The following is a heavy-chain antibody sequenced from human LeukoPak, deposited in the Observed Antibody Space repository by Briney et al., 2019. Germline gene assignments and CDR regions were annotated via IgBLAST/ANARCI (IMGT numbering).Heavy chain of an antibody. CDR3: AKDLGDILTGYHTSFDY. CDR2: ISSSSSYI. CDR1: GFTFSSYS. Sequence: GGSLRLSCAASGFTFSSYSMNWVRQAPGKGLEWVSSISSSSSYIYYADSVKGRFTISRDNAKNSLYLQMNSLRAEDTALYYCAKDLGDILTGYHTSFDYWGQGTLVTVSS. D-gene: IGHD3-9*01. V-gene: IGHV3-21*04. J-gene: IGHJ4*02.